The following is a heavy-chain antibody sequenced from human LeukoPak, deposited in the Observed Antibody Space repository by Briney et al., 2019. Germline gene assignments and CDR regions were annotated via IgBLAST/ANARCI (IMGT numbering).Heavy chain of an antibody. Sequence: GGSLRLSCAASGFTFSDYYMSWIRQAPGKGLEWASYINSSGNTIYYADSVKGRFTISRDNAKNSLYLQMNSLRAEDTAVYYCATPKYSSSWQIFDYWGQGTLVTASS. CDR2: INSSGNTI. J-gene: IGHJ4*02. CDR1: GFTFSDYY. V-gene: IGHV3-11*01. CDR3: ATPKYSSSWQIFDY. D-gene: IGHD6-13*01.